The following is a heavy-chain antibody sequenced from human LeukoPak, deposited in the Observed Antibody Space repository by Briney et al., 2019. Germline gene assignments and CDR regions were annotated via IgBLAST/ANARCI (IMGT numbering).Heavy chain of an antibody. D-gene: IGHD3-22*01. V-gene: IGHV3-53*01. J-gene: IGHJ6*02. CDR3: AGGYYSSYYYGMDV. CDR1: GFTVSSNY. CDR2: IFSGGNI. Sequence: GGSLRLSCAASGFTVSSNYMSWVRQAPGKGLEWVSVIFSGGNIYYADSVKGRFTISRDNTKNMLYLQMNRLRAEDTAVYFCAGGYYSSYYYGMDVWGQGTTVTVSS.